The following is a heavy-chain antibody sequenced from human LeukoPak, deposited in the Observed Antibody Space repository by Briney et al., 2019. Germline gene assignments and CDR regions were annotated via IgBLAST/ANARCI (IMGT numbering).Heavy chain of an antibody. CDR3: ARGAAARLGYYYYYMDV. CDR2: INHSGST. D-gene: IGHD6-6*01. Sequence: SETLSLTCAVYGGSFSGYYWSWIRQPPGKGLEWIGEINHSGSTNYNPSLKSRVTISVDTPKNQFSLKLSSVTAADTAVYYCARGAAARLGYYYYYMDVWGKGTTVTVSS. CDR1: GGSFSGYY. V-gene: IGHV4-34*01. J-gene: IGHJ6*03.